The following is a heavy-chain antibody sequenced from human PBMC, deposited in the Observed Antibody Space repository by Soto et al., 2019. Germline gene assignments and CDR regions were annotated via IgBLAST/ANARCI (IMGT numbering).Heavy chain of an antibody. J-gene: IGHJ4*02. Sequence: QVQLVQSGAEVKKPGASVTVSCKASGYTFTNYGINWVRQAPGQDLEWMGWISAYSGHTNYAHKLQDRVTMTTDTSTSTAYMDLRSLRSDDTAVYYCTRRPHLADNVELDYWGQGTLVTVSS. CDR1: GYTFTNYG. V-gene: IGHV1-18*01. CDR2: ISAYSGHT. CDR3: TRRPHLADNVELDY. D-gene: IGHD6-19*01.